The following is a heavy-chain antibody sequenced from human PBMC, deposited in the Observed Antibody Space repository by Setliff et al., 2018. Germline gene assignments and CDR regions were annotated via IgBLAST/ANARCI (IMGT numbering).Heavy chain of an antibody. V-gene: IGHV4-31*03. CDR3: ARVPRLLSVRNAFDI. J-gene: IGHJ3*02. CDR1: GGSISSGGYY. Sequence: ASETLSLTCTVSGGSISSGGYYWSWIRQHPGKGLEWIGYIYYSGSTYYNPSLKSRVTISVDTSKNQFSLRLSSVTAADTAVCYCARVPRLLSVRNAFDIWGQGTMVTVSS. D-gene: IGHD3-22*01. CDR2: IYYSGST.